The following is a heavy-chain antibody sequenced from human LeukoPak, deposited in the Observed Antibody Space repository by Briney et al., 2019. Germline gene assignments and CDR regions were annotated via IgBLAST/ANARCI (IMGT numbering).Heavy chain of an antibody. Sequence: PSETLSLTCAVYGGSFSGYYWSWIRQPPGKGLEWIGEINHSGSTYYNPSLKSRVTISVDRSKNQCSLRLSSVTAADTAVYYCARLDYGGYYYYGMDVWGQGTTVTVSS. CDR2: INHSGST. D-gene: IGHD4-17*01. J-gene: IGHJ6*02. CDR1: GGSFSGYY. CDR3: ARLDYGGYYYYGMDV. V-gene: IGHV4-34*01.